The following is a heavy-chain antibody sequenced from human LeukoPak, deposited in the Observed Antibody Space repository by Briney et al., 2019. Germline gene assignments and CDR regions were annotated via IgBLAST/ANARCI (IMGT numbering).Heavy chain of an antibody. D-gene: IGHD3-22*01. CDR1: GGTFSSYA. Sequence: ASVKVSCKASGGTFSSYAISWVRQAPGQGLEWMGGIIPIFGTANYAQKFQGRVTITADESTSTAYMELSSLRSEDTAVYYCATHYYDSSGYYFDYWGQGTLVTVSS. CDR2: IIPIFGTA. J-gene: IGHJ4*02. CDR3: ATHYYDSSGYYFDY. V-gene: IGHV1-69*13.